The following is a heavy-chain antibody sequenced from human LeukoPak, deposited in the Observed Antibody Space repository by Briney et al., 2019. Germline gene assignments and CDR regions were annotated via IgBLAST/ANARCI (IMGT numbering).Heavy chain of an antibody. V-gene: IGHV1-69*13. Sequence: SVKVSCKASGGTFSSYAISWVRQAPGQGLEWMGGIIPIFGTANYAQKFQGRVAITADESTSTAYMELSSLRSEDTAVYYCARVRRDAFDIWGQGTMVTVSS. CDR2: IIPIFGTA. J-gene: IGHJ3*02. D-gene: IGHD4-17*01. CDR3: ARVRRDAFDI. CDR1: GGTFSSYA.